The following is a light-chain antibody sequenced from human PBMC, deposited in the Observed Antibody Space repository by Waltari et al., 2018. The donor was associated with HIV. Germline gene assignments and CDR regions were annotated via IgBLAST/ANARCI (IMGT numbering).Light chain of an antibody. Sequence: EIVLTQSPGTLSLSPGERATLSCRASQSVSSSYLAWYQQKPGQAPRLLIYGASSRATGIPDRFSGSGSGTDFTLTISRLEPEDFAVYYCQQYGSSPMYTFGQGIQAGDQT. J-gene: IGKJ2*01. CDR1: QSVSSSY. CDR2: GAS. V-gene: IGKV3-20*01. CDR3: QQYGSSPMYT.